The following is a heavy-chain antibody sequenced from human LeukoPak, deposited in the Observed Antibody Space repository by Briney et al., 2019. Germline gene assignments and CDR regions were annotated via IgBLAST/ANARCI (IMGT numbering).Heavy chain of an antibody. J-gene: IGHJ4*02. CDR3: ARRGRELRTVGYYFDY. V-gene: IGHV4-61*02. CDR1: GGSISSASYY. Sequence: SETLSLTCTVSGGSISSASYYWSWIRQPAGKGLEWIGRIYTSGSTNYSPSLRSRVTISVDTSKNEFSLKLSSVTAADTAVYYCARRGRELRTVGYYFDYWGQGTLVTVSS. D-gene: IGHD1-26*01. CDR2: IYTSGST.